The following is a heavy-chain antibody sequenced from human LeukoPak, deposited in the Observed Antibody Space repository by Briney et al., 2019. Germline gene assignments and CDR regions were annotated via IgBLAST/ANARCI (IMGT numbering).Heavy chain of an antibody. V-gene: IGHV4-39*07. CDR3: ARGEMATAFDY. D-gene: IGHD5-24*01. CDR1: GGSISSSSYY. J-gene: IGHJ4*02. Sequence: SETLSLTCTVSGGSISSSSYYWGWIRQPPGKGLEWIGSIYYSGSTYYNPSLKSRVTISVDTSKNQFSLKLSSVTAADTAVYYCARGEMATAFDYWGQGTLVTVSS. CDR2: IYYSGST.